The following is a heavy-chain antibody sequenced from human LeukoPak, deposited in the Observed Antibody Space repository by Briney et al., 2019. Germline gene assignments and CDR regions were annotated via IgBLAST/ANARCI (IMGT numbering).Heavy chain of an antibody. Sequence: GESLKISCKGSGYTFFTNWIGWVRQMPGKGLEWMGVIYPGDSDTRYSPSFQGQVTISADKSIGTAYLQWSSLKASDTAIYYCARHVLYSYGPQWWFDPWGQGTLVTVSS. V-gene: IGHV5-51*01. CDR1: GYTFFTNW. D-gene: IGHD5-18*01. CDR3: ARHVLYSYGPQWWFDP. CDR2: IYPGDSDT. J-gene: IGHJ5*02.